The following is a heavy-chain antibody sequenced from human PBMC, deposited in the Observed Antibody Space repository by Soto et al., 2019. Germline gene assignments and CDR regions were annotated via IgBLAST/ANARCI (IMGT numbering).Heavy chain of an antibody. CDR3: ARGGARYCSGGSCRHNWFDP. J-gene: IGHJ5*02. V-gene: IGHV1-46*03. D-gene: IGHD2-15*01. CDR1: GYTFTSYY. Sequence: ASVKVSCKASGYTFTSYYMHWVRQAPGQGLEWMGIINPSGGSTSYAQKFQGRVTMTRDTSTSTVYMELSSLRSEDTAVYYCARGGARYCSGGSCRHNWFDPWGQGTLVTVSS. CDR2: INPSGGST.